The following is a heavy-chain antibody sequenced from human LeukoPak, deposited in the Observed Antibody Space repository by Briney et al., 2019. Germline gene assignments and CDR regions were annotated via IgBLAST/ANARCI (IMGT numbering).Heavy chain of an antibody. D-gene: IGHD1-26*01. Sequence: GGSLRLSCAASGFTFSSYWMHWVRQAPGKGLVWVSRINSDGSSTSYADSVKGRFTISRDNAKNTLYLQMNSLRAEDTAVYYCARLSGSYLNDYWGQGTLVTVSS. J-gene: IGHJ4*02. CDR1: GFTFSSYW. V-gene: IGHV3-74*01. CDR2: INSDGSST. CDR3: ARLSGSYLNDY.